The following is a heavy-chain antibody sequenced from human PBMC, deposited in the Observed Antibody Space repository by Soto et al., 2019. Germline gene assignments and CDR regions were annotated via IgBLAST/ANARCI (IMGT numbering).Heavy chain of an antibody. CDR1: GYTFTTYD. CDR2: MNPNSGHT. V-gene: IGHV1-8*01. Sequence: GASVKVSCKASGYTFTTYDINWVRQATGQGLEWVGWMNPNSGHTGYAQKFQGRVTMTRNNSISTAYMELSSLRSEDTAVYYCARDLILTRPRYYFDYWGQGTLVTVSS. J-gene: IGHJ4*02. D-gene: IGHD3-9*01. CDR3: ARDLILTRPRYYFDY.